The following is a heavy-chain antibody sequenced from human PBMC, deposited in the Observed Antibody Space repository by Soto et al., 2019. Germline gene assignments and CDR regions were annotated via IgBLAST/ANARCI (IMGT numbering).Heavy chain of an antibody. Sequence: GESLKISCKGSGYSFPNYWIAWVRQMPGKGLEWMGIIYPGDSDTRYSPSFQGQVIISADKSITTAYLQWGSLKASDTAMYYCARTCAVGAPDAFDIWGQGKMVTVSS. J-gene: IGHJ3*02. CDR2: IYPGDSDT. D-gene: IGHD1-26*01. CDR1: GYSFPNYW. V-gene: IGHV5-51*01. CDR3: ARTCAVGAPDAFDI.